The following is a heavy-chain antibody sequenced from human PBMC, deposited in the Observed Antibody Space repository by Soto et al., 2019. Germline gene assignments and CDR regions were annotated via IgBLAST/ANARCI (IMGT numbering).Heavy chain of an antibody. CDR2: ISYDGSNK. CDR3: AKDRSKSRQQLVYYFDY. CDR1: GFTFSSYG. D-gene: IGHD6-13*01. V-gene: IGHV3-30*18. Sequence: PGGSLRLSCAASGFTFSSYGMHWVRQAPGKGLEWVAVISYDGSNKYYADSVKGRFTISRDNSKNTLYLQMNSLRAEDTAVYYCAKDRSKSRQQLVYYFDYWGQGTLVTVSS. J-gene: IGHJ4*02.